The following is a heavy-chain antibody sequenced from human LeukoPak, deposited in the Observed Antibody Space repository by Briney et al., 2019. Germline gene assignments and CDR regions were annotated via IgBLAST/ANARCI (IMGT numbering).Heavy chain of an antibody. V-gene: IGHV3-48*04. J-gene: IGHJ4*02. CDR3: ARTDSSSWYVY. D-gene: IGHD6-13*01. Sequence: GGPLRLSWAAPGFTFSSYSMNWVRQAPGKGLEWVSYISSSSSTIYYADSVKGRFTISRDNAKNSLYLQMNSLRAEDTAVYYCARTDSSSWYVYWGQGTLVTVSS. CDR1: GFTFSSYS. CDR2: ISSSSSTI.